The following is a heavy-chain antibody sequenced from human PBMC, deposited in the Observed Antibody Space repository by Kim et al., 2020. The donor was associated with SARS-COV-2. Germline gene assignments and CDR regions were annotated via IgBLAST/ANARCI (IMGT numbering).Heavy chain of an antibody. Sequence: GGSLRLSCAASGFTFSSYWMSWVRQAPWKGLEWVANIKQDGSEKYYVDSVKGRFTISRDNAKNSLYLQMNSLRAEDTAVYYCARDQSRITIFGVVINYYYMDVWGKGTTVTVSS. CDR2: IKQDGSEK. J-gene: IGHJ6*03. CDR1: GFTFSSYW. D-gene: IGHD3-3*01. CDR3: ARDQSRITIFGVVINYYYMDV. V-gene: IGHV3-7*01.